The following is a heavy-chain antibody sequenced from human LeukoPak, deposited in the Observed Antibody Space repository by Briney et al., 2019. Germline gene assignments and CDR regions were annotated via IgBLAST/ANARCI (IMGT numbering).Heavy chain of an antibody. V-gene: IGHV7-4-1*02. CDR3: AREVSGENFWSGYFQYLNYYYYGMDV. D-gene: IGHD3-3*01. CDR1: GYTFTSYA. CDR2: INTNTGNP. Sequence: ASVKVPCKASGYTFTSYAMNWVRQAPGQGLEWMGWINTNTGNPTYAQGFTGRFVFSLDTSVSTAYLQISSLKAEDTAVYYCAREVSGENFWSGYFQYLNYYYYGMDVWGQGTTVTVSS. J-gene: IGHJ6*02.